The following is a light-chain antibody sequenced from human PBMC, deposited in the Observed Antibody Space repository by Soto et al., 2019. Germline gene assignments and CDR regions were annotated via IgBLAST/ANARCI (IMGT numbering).Light chain of an antibody. CDR3: SSYTSSSIDYV. Sequence: HSALTQPASVSGSPGQSITISCTGTSSDVGGYNYVSWYQQHPGKAPKLMINEVSNRPSGVSNRYSGSRSGNTASLTISGLQADDEADYYCSSYTSSSIDYVFRTGTKLTVL. J-gene: IGLJ1*01. CDR2: EVS. CDR1: SSDVGGYNY. V-gene: IGLV2-14*01.